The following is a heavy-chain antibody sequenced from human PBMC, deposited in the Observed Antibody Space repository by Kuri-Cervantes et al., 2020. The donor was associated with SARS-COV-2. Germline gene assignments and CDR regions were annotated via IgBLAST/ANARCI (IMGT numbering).Heavy chain of an antibody. J-gene: IGHJ4*02. CDR1: GASISSSTYY. D-gene: IGHD3-3*01. CDR2: IYESGDT. V-gene: IGHV4-39*07. CDR3: ARWSGSVYFDY. Sequence: SETLSLTCTVSGASISSSTYYWGWIRQSPGKGLEWLGSIYESGDTYYSSSLKSRVTISVDTSKNQFSLKLSSVTAADTAVYYCARWSGSVYFDYRGQGTLVTVSS.